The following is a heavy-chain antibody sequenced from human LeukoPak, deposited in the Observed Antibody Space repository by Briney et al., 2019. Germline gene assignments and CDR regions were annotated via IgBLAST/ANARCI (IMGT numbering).Heavy chain of an antibody. CDR1: GFTFSSYS. J-gene: IGHJ3*02. CDR2: ISSSSSYI. D-gene: IGHD3-22*01. V-gene: IGHV3-21*01. Sequence: GGSLRLSCAASGFTFSSYSMNWVRQAPGKGLEWVSSISSSSSYIYYADSVKGRFTISRDNAKNSLYLQMNSLRAEDTAVYYCARPSLITMIVVVIRPNHRNDDAFDIWGQGTMVTVSS. CDR3: ARPSLITMIVVVIRPNHRNDDAFDI.